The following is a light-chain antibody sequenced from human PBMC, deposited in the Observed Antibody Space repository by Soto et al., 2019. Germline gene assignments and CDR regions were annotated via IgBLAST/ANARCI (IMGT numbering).Light chain of an antibody. V-gene: IGKV1-9*01. CDR3: QQLNSYPRT. CDR1: QGISSY. CDR2: AAS. J-gene: IGKJ1*01. Sequence: DIQLTQSPSSLSASVGDRVTITCRASQGISSYLAWYQQKPGKAPKLLIYAASTLQSGVPSRFSGSGSWAEYTIPISSILHADFATYYCQQLNSYPRTFGQGTKVEIK.